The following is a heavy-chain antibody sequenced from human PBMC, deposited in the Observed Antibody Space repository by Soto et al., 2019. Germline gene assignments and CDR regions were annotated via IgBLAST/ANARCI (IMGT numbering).Heavy chain of an antibody. Sequence: ASVKVSCKASGDTFPGYYMHWVRQAPGQGLEWMGWINPNSGGTNYAQKFQGWVTMTRDTSISTAYMELSRLRSDDTAVYYCARVGCSGGSCYPDYYDSSGYYHRDAFDIWGQGTMVTVSS. CDR2: INPNSGGT. V-gene: IGHV1-2*04. CDR1: GDTFPGYY. CDR3: ARVGCSGGSCYPDYYDSSGYYHRDAFDI. D-gene: IGHD3-22*01. J-gene: IGHJ3*02.